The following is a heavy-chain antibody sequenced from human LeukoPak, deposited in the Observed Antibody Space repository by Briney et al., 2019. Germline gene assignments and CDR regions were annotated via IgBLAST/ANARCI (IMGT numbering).Heavy chain of an antibody. CDR1: GFTFDDYG. CDR3: ARSPRFSGYEDYYFYYYMDV. Sequence: GGSLRLSCAASGFTFDDYGMSWVRQAPGKGLEWVSGINWNGGSTGYADSVKGRFTISRDNAKNSLYLQMNSLRAEDTALYYCARSPRFSGYEDYYFYYYMDVWGKGTTVTVSS. D-gene: IGHD5-12*01. J-gene: IGHJ6*03. CDR2: INWNGGST. V-gene: IGHV3-20*04.